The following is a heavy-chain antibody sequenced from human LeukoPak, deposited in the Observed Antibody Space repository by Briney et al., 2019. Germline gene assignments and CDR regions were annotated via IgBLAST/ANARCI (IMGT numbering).Heavy chain of an antibody. CDR2: IYHSGST. Sequence: SETLSLTCTVSGYSISSGYYWGWIRQPPGKGLEWIGSIYHSGSTYYNPSLKSRVTISVDTSKNQFSLELSSVTAADTAVYYCARARSGIAGFDPWGQGTLVTVSS. J-gene: IGHJ5*02. D-gene: IGHD6-13*01. V-gene: IGHV4-38-2*02. CDR1: GYSISSGYY. CDR3: ARARSGIAGFDP.